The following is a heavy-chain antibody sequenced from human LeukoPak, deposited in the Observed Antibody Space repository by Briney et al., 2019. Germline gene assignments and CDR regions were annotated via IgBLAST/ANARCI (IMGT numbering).Heavy chain of an antibody. V-gene: IGHV1-18*01. D-gene: IGHD3-22*01. CDR2: ISGYNGDR. J-gene: IGHJ4*02. Sequence: ASVKVSCKASGYSYTHYGIAWVRQAPGQGLGWMGWISGYNGDRNFAPKVQGRVTMTTDTSANIAYMELRSLRSEDSAVYYCATGDSSGYYPYYFDQWGQGTLVAVSS. CDR1: GYSYTHYG. CDR3: ATGDSSGYYPYYFDQ.